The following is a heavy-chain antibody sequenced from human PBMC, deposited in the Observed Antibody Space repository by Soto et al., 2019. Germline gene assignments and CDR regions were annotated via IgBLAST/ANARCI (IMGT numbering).Heavy chain of an antibody. CDR2: INHTGGT. V-gene: IGHV4-34*02. Sequence: QVHLQQWGAGLLKPSETLSLTCAVYGGSVNGYYWNWIRQPPGKGLEWIGEINHTGGTHYNPSLKSPVTMSVDTSKNQFPLRLSSVTAADTAIYYCATRITVFGLLIPPFDPWGQGTQVTVSS. CDR1: GGSVNGYY. D-gene: IGHD3-3*01. J-gene: IGHJ5*02. CDR3: ATRITVFGLLIPPFDP.